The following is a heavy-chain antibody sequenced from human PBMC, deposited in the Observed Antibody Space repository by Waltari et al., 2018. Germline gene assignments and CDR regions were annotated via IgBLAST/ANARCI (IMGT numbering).Heavy chain of an antibody. J-gene: IGHJ6*02. Sequence: QVQLVQSGAEVKKPGSSVKVSCKASGGTFSSSAISWLRQAPGQGLEWMGRIIPILGIANYAQKFQGRVTITADKSTSTAYMELSSLRSEDTAVYYCARDQCSGGSCYRTNYYYGMDVWGQGTTVTVSS. CDR3: ARDQCSGGSCYRTNYYYGMDV. V-gene: IGHV1-69*04. CDR1: GGTFSSSA. D-gene: IGHD2-15*01. CDR2: IIPILGIA.